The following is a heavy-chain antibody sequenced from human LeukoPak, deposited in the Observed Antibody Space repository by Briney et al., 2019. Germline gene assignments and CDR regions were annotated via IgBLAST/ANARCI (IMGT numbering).Heavy chain of an antibody. V-gene: IGHV3-21*01. CDR3: ARDICCGSYDAFDI. Sequence: GGSLRLSCAASGFTFSSYSMNWVRQAPGKGLEWVSSISSSSSYIYYADSVKGRFTISRDNAKNSLYLQMNSLRAEDTAVYYCARDICCGSYDAFDIWGQGTMVTVSS. CDR1: GFTFSSYS. J-gene: IGHJ3*02. CDR2: ISSSSSYI. D-gene: IGHD1-26*01.